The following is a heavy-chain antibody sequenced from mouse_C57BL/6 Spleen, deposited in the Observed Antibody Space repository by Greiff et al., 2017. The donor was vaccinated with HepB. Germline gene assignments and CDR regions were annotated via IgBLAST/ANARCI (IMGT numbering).Heavy chain of an antibody. CDR1: GYTFTDYE. D-gene: IGHD2-4*01. Sequence: VQLQQSGAELVRPGASVTLSCKASGYTFTDYEMHWVKQTPVHGLEWIGAIDPETGGTAYNQKFKGKAILTADKSSSTAYMELRSLTSEDSAVYYCLIYYDYVFPCWGQGTTLTVSS. V-gene: IGHV1-15*01. J-gene: IGHJ2*01. CDR2: IDPETGGT. CDR3: LIYYDYVFPC.